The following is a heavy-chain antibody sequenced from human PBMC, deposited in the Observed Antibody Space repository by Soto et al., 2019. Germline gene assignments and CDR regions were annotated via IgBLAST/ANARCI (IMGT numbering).Heavy chain of an antibody. CDR1: GGSISSGGYY. D-gene: IGHD3-22*01. Sequence: PSETLSLTCTVSGGSISSGGYYWSWIRQHPGKGLEWIGYIYYSGTTYYNPSLKSRVTISLDTSKNQFSLKLSSVTAADTAVYYCARYDSSGYYYLFDYWGQGTLVTVSS. V-gene: IGHV4-31*03. J-gene: IGHJ4*02. CDR2: IYYSGTT. CDR3: ARYDSSGYYYLFDY.